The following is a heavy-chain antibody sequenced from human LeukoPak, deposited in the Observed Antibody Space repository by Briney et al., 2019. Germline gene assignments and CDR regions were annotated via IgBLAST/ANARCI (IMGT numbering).Heavy chain of an antibody. Sequence: SGPALVKPTQTLTLTCTFSGFSLSTSGMCVSWIRQPPGEALEWLARIDWDDDKYYSTSLKTRLTISKNTSKNQVVLTMTNMDPVDTATYYCARYYYDSSGYSFDYWGQGTLVTVSS. CDR2: IDWDDDK. V-gene: IGHV2-70*11. CDR3: ARYYYDSSGYSFDY. CDR1: GFSLSTSGMC. D-gene: IGHD3-22*01. J-gene: IGHJ4*02.